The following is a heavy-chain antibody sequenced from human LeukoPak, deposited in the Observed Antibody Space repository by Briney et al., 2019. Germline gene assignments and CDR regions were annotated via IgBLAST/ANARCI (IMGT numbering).Heavy chain of an antibody. V-gene: IGHV1-69*04. D-gene: IGHD3-3*01. Sequence: SVKVSCKASGGTFSSYAISWVRQAPGQGLEWMGRIIPILGIANYAQKFQGRVTITTDESTSTAYMELSSLRSEDTAVYYCARGVDITIFGVVINENWFDPWGQGTLVTVSS. J-gene: IGHJ5*02. CDR3: ARGVDITIFGVVINENWFDP. CDR1: GGTFSSYA. CDR2: IIPILGIA.